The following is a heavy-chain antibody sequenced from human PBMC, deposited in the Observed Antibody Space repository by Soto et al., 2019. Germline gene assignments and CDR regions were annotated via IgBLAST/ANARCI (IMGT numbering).Heavy chain of an antibody. D-gene: IGHD3-10*01. V-gene: IGHV1-69*13. CDR2: IIPIFGTA. CDR3: ARDRGGSITMHVLEARPDDAFDI. Sequence: GASVKVSCKASGGTFSSYAISWVRQAPGQGLEWMGGIIPIFGTANYAQKFQGRVTITADESTSTAYMELSSLRSEDTAVYYCARDRGGSITMHVLEARPDDAFDIWGQGTMVTV. J-gene: IGHJ3*02. CDR1: GGTFSSYA.